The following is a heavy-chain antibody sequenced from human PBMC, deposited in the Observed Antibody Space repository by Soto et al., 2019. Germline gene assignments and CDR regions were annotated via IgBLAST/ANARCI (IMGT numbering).Heavy chain of an antibody. D-gene: IGHD3-3*01. CDR2: IYYSGST. CDR3: GGGGPQNNPPPYYDFWKMVGYYYYGMDV. J-gene: IGHJ6*02. Sequence: SETLSLTCTVSGGSISSSSYYWGWIRQPPGKGLEWIGSIYYSGSTYYNPSLKSRFTISVDTSKNQFSLKLSSVTAADTAVYYCGGGGPQNNPPPYYDFWKMVGYYYYGMDVWGQGTTVTVSS. V-gene: IGHV4-39*07. CDR1: GGSISSSSYY.